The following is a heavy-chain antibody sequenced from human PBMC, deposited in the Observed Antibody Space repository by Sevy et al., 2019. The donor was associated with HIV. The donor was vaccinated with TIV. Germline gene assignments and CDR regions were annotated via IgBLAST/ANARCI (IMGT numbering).Heavy chain of an antibody. J-gene: IGHJ5*02. CDR2: IGPYNGNI. Sequence: ASLKVSCKASGYTFDSYGISWVRQAPGQGLEYMGWIGPYNGNIKYAQNIQDRVTMTTDSSTSTAYMELSSLRSDDTAVYFCARISTPRGKFNWFDPWGQGTLVTVSS. CDR3: ARISTPRGKFNWFDP. D-gene: IGHD3-10*01. V-gene: IGHV1-18*01. CDR1: GYTFDSYG.